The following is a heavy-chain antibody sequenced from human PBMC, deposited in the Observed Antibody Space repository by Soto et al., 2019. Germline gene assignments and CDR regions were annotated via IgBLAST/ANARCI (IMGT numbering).Heavy chain of an antibody. V-gene: IGHV4-30-2*01. D-gene: IGHD6-6*01. CDR3: STGKQSCVYSSCHYYFDY. Sequence: SETLSLTCAVSGGSISSGGYSWSWIRQPPGKGLEWIGYIYHSGSTYYNPSLKGRVTISVDRSKNQFSLKLSSVTAADTAVYYYSTGKQSCVYSSCHYYFDYWGQGTLVTVSS. J-gene: IGHJ4*02. CDR1: GGSISSGGYS. CDR2: IYHSGST.